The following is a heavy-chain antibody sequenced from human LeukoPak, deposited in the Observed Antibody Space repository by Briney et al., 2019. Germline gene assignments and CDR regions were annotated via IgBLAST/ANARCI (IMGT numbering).Heavy chain of an antibody. D-gene: IGHD3-10*01. V-gene: IGHV4-39*01. Sequence: KPSETLSLTCTVSGGSISSRSYFWGWIRQSPGKGLEWIGNIYYSGSTHYNPSLKSRVTISVDTSKNQFSLKLTSVTAADTALYYCARRYYGSGNPFAPWGQGTLVTVSS. CDR2: IYYSGST. CDR1: GGSISSRSYF. CDR3: ARRYYGSGNPFAP. J-gene: IGHJ5*02.